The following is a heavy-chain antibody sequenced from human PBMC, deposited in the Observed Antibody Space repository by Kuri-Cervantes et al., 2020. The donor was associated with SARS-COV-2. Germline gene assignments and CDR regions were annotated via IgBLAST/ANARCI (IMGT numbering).Heavy chain of an antibody. CDR3: ARGREGVVPATILGLGYFLYFSMDV. J-gene: IGHJ6*03. Sequence: SETLSLTCAVFGGSFSGYYWSWIRQSPGKGLEWIGKINHSGSTNYNPSLSSRVTISVDMSKNQFSLRLSSVTAADTAMYYCARGREGVVPATILGLGYFLYFSMDVWGKGPSVTVSS. V-gene: IGHV4-34*01. CDR2: INHSGST. CDR1: GGSFSGYY. D-gene: IGHD2-2*01.